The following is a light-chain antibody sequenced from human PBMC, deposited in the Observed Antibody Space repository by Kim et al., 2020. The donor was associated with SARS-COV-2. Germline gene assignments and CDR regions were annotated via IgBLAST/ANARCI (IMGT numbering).Light chain of an antibody. Sequence: KYSSGYQQHPAHPPVLFIYEDPTRPPGLPGLFSAPNSGNTATLTISETQAMDEAEYYCQAWDNNSAGVFGGGTQLTVL. V-gene: IGLV3-1*01. CDR2: EDP. CDR1: KY. J-gene: IGLJ3*02. CDR3: QAWDNNSAGV.